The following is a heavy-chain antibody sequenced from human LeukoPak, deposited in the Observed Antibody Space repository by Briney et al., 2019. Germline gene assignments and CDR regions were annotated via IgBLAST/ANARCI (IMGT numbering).Heavy chain of an antibody. CDR3: ARVPLTTVVTIFDY. D-gene: IGHD4-23*01. J-gene: IGHJ4*02. V-gene: IGHV3-21*01. Sequence: GGSLRLSCAASGFTFSSYSMNWVRQAPGKGLEWVSPISSSSSYIYYADSVKGRFTISRDNAKNSLYLQMNSLRAEDTAVYYCARVPLTTVVTIFDYWGQGTLVTVSS. CDR1: GFTFSSYS. CDR2: ISSSSSYI.